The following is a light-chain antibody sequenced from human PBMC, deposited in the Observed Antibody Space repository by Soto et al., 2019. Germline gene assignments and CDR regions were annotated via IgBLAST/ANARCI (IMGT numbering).Light chain of an antibody. Sequence: DIQMTQSPSTLSASVGDRVTITCRASQSISSWLAWYQQKPGKAPKLLIYKASSLESGVPPRFSGSGSRTEFTLTIRSLRPDDFATFYCQQYKSYSRTFGQGTKVEIK. CDR1: QSISSW. V-gene: IGKV1-5*03. CDR3: QQYKSYSRT. CDR2: KAS. J-gene: IGKJ1*01.